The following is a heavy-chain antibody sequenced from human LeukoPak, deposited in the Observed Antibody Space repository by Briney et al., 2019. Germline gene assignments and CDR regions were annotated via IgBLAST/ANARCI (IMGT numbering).Heavy chain of an antibody. V-gene: IGHV1-18*01. D-gene: IGHD1-7*01. CDR2: ISAYNGNT. CDR3: ARGAETNDI. CDR1: GFTFTSSA. J-gene: IGHJ3*02. Sequence: ASVKVSCKASGFTFTSSAVQWVRQARGQRLEWIGWISAYNGNTNYAQKLQGRVTMTTDTSTSTAYMELRSLRSDDTAVYYCARGAETNDIWGQGTMVTVSS.